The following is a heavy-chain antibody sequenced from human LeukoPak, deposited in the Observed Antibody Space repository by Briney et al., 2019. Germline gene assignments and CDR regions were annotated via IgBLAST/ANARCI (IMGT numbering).Heavy chain of an antibody. D-gene: IGHD5-12*01. CDR1: GFTFSSNA. J-gene: IGHJ6*02. Sequence: GGSLRLSCAASGFTFSSNAMSWVRQAPGKGLEWVSAISDSGGSTYYADSVKGRFTISRDNAKNSLYLQMNSLRAEDTAVYYCARDVPTRSFSGYVVDNFYYYYGMDVWGQGTTVTVSS. CDR2: ISDSGGST. CDR3: ARDVPTRSFSGYVVDNFYYYYGMDV. V-gene: IGHV3-23*01.